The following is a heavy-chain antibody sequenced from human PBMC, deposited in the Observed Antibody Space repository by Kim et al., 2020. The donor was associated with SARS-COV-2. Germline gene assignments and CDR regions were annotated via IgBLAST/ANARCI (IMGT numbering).Heavy chain of an antibody. CDR3: GASGADEIGLLDF. CDR2: ISAHDGGR. V-gene: IGHV3-23*01. J-gene: IGHJ4*02. Sequence: GGSLRLSCVDSGFTFSSKAMTWVRQAPGKGLEWVSGISAHDGGRDYEDSGKGRFTISRDNAKRTLYLQMNDLSAEDRALYFCGASGADEIGLLDFWGQGTLVAGS. CDR1: GFTFSSKA.